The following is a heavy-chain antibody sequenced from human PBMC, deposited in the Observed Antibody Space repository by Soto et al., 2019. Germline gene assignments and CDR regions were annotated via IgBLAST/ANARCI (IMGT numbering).Heavy chain of an antibody. Sequence: GGSLRLSCAASGFTFSSYDMHWVRQATGKGLEWVSAIGTAGDTYYPGSVKGRFTISRENAKNSLYLQMNSLRAEDTAVYYCARDMSYGDHEGNAFDIWGQGTMVTVSS. J-gene: IGHJ3*02. D-gene: IGHD4-17*01. V-gene: IGHV3-13*01. CDR1: GFTFSSYD. CDR3: ARDMSYGDHEGNAFDI. CDR2: IGTAGDT.